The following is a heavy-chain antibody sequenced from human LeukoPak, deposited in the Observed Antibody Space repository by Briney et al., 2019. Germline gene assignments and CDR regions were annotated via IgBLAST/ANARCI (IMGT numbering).Heavy chain of an antibody. D-gene: IGHD4-17*01. CDR2: ISSSSSYT. CDR1: GVTFSDYC. J-gene: IGHJ6*02. V-gene: IGHV3-11*05. CDR3: ARASTVTDAFDYYYYGMDV. Sequence: PGGSLRLSCAASGVTFSDYCMSWIRQAPGKGLEWVSYISSSSSYTNYADSVKGRFTISRDNAKNSLYLQMNGLRAEDTAVYYCARASTVTDAFDYYYYGMDVWGQGTTVTVSS.